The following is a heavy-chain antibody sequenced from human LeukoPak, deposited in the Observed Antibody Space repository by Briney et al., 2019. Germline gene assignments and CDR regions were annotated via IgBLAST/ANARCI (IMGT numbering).Heavy chain of an antibody. V-gene: IGHV3-30*02. CDR3: AKEGYDILTLDP. J-gene: IGHJ5*02. Sequence: PGGSLRLSCGASGFTFSNYSMLWVRQAPGKGLDWVAFIRYDGNNKLYADSVKGRFTISRDNSKNTLYLHINSLRAEDTAVYYCAKEGYDILTLDPWGQGTLVTVSS. CDR2: IRYDGNNK. D-gene: IGHD3-9*01. CDR1: GFTFSNYS.